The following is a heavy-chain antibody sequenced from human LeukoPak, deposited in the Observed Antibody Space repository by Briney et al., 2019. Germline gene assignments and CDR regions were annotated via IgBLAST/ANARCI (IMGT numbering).Heavy chain of an antibody. D-gene: IGHD4/OR15-4a*01. Sequence: GGSLRLSCEVSGFPFSSHAMRCVRQAPGRCLEWVSGISISADMTYYADSVQGRFIISRDNSKNTVYLQMDSLRVEDTAVYYCANEEVPNDYWGQGTLVTVSS. V-gene: IGHV3-23*01. CDR2: ISISADMT. CDR1: GFPFSSHA. CDR3: ANEEVPNDY. J-gene: IGHJ4*02.